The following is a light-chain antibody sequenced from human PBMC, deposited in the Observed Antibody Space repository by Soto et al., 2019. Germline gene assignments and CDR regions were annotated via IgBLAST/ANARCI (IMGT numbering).Light chain of an antibody. Sequence: EIVMTQSPGTLSVSPGERATLSCRASQSVSDKEVWYQQKYGQAPSLLIYAASTRADGVRARFSGSGSGTEFTLTSSSLQDEDVAVYFCQQYAAWPKTFGQGTKVDVK. CDR2: AAS. J-gene: IGKJ1*01. CDR3: QQYAAWPKT. V-gene: IGKV3-15*01. CDR1: QSVSDK.